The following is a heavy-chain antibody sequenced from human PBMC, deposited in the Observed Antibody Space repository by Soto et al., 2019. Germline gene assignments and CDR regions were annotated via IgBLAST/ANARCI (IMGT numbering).Heavy chain of an antibody. CDR2: IWYDGSNK. Sequence: QVQLVESGGGVVQPGRSLRLSCVASGFTFSSYGMHWVRQAPGKGLEWVAVIWYDGSNKYYADSVKGRFTISRDNSKNTLYLKINSLRAEDTAVYYCARDFSIEGKFIRYFQHWGQGTLVTVSS. CDR3: ARDFSIEGKFIRYFQH. J-gene: IGHJ1*01. CDR1: GFTFSSYG. V-gene: IGHV3-33*01. D-gene: IGHD3-3*02.